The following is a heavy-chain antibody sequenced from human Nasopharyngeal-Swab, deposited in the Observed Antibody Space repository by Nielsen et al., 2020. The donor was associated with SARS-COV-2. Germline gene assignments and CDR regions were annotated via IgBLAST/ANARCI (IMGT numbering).Heavy chain of an antibody. CDR2: ISGSGGST. V-gene: IGHV3-23*01. CDR3: AEADGSNNYYYYGMDV. D-gene: IGHD5-24*01. Sequence: WIRQPPGKGLEWVSAISGSGGSTYYADSVKGRFTISRDNSKNTLYLQMNSLRAEDTAVYYCAEADGSNNYYYYGMDVWGQGTTVTVSS. J-gene: IGHJ6*02.